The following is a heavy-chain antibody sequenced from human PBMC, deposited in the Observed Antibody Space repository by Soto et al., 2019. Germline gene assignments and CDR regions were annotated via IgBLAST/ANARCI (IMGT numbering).Heavy chain of an antibody. D-gene: IGHD4-4*01. Sequence: GGSLRLSCAAAGFTFSSYAMSWVRQAPGKGLEWVSAISGSGGSTYYADSVKGRFTISRDNSKNTLYLQMNSLRAEDTAVYYCAKDTVTTRRAYYMDVWGKGTTVTVSS. V-gene: IGHV3-23*01. CDR1: GFTFSSYA. CDR3: AKDTVTTRRAYYMDV. CDR2: ISGSGGST. J-gene: IGHJ6*03.